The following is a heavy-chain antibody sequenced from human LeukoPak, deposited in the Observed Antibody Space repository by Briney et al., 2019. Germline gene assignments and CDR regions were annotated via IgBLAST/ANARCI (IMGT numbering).Heavy chain of an antibody. J-gene: IGHJ3*02. V-gene: IGHV5-51*01. CDR1: GYSFTSYW. Sequence: GESLKISCKGSGYSFTSYWIGWVRPMPGKGLELMGIIYPGDSDTRYSPSFQGQVTISADKSISTAYLQWSSLKASDTAMYYFARHRTSCYYPNDAFVIWGQGTMVTVSS. D-gene: IGHD3-22*01. CDR2: IYPGDSDT. CDR3: ARHRTSCYYPNDAFVI.